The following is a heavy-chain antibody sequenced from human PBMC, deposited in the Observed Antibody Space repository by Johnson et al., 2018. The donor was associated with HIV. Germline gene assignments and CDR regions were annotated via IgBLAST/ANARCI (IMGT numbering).Heavy chain of an antibody. CDR3: TTDLIRRYYGSGLRDAFDI. Sequence: VQLVESGGGVVQPGRSLRLSCAASGFTFSSYAMSWVRQTPGKGLEWVSGFYWSGGNTGYADSVKGRFSIPRDDSKNTLYLQMNIMKTEDNAVYYCTTDLIRRYYGSGLRDAFDIWGQGTIVTVSS. V-gene: IGHV3-23*03. CDR1: GFTFSSYA. J-gene: IGHJ3*02. D-gene: IGHD3-10*01. CDR2: FYWSGGNT.